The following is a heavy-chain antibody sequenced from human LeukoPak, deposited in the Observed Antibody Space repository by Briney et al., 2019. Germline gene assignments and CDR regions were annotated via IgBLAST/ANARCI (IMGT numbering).Heavy chain of an antibody. CDR1: GYTFTGCY. Sequence: ASVKVSCKASGYTFTGCYMHWVRQAPGQGLEWMGRINPNSGGTNYAQKFQGRVTMTRDTSISTAYMELSRLRSDDTAVYYCARELGEYSYGPLTYWGQGTLVTVSS. D-gene: IGHD5-18*01. CDR3: ARELGEYSYGPLTY. V-gene: IGHV1-2*06. CDR2: INPNSGGT. J-gene: IGHJ4*02.